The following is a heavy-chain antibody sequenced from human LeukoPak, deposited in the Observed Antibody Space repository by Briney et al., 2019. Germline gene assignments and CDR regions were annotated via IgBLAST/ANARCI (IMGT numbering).Heavy chain of an antibody. Sequence: GASVKVSCKASGYTFTGHYMQWVRQAPGQGLEWMGWISPNSGDTLHAQKFQGRVTMARDTSINTAYTELSNLRSDDTAVYYCARARQGAGTYAFDIWGQGTMVTVSS. V-gene: IGHV1-2*02. CDR3: ARARQGAGTYAFDI. CDR2: ISPNSGDT. D-gene: IGHD6-13*01. CDR1: GYTFTGHY. J-gene: IGHJ3*02.